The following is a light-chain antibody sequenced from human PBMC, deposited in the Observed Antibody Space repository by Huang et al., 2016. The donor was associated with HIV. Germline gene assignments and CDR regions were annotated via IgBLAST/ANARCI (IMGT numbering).Light chain of an antibody. Sequence: ENVLTQSPATLSLSPGDRATLSCRASQRVSSYLAWYQHKPGQAPRLLIFDASKRATGIPPKFSGSGSGTDFTLTINGLESEDFAVYYCQQRSSWPPTFGQGTKLEIK. V-gene: IGKV3-11*01. CDR1: QRVSSY. CDR3: QQRSSWPPT. J-gene: IGKJ2*01. CDR2: DAS.